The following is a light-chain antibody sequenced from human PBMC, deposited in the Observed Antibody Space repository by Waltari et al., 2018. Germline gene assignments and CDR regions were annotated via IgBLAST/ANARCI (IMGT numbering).Light chain of an antibody. V-gene: IGLV2-23*02. CDR2: EVS. CDR1: DSDVGGYNL. J-gene: IGLJ1*01. Sequence: QSALTQSASVSGSPGQSITISCTGIDSDVGGYNLVSWYQHHPGEAPRLIIYEVSRRHSGVSSRFSRSQSGNTDSLTISGLQAEDAADYCCCSNARSSTFDFGTGTKVTVL. CDR3: CSNARSSTFD.